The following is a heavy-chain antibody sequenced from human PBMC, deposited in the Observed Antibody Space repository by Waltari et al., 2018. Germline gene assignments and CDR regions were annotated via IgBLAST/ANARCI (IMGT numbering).Heavy chain of an antibody. CDR2: IYTSGST. CDR3: ARDTVGSPVGSSWYAGGFDY. V-gene: IGHV4-4*07. Sequence: QVQLQESGPGLVKPSETLSLTCTVSGGSISSYYWSWIRQPAGKGLEWIGRIYTSGSTTYNPSLKRRVTMSVDTSKNPFSLKLSSVTAADTAVYYCARDTVGSPVGSSWYAGGFDYWGQGTLVTVSS. D-gene: IGHD6-13*01. CDR1: GGSISSYY. J-gene: IGHJ4*02.